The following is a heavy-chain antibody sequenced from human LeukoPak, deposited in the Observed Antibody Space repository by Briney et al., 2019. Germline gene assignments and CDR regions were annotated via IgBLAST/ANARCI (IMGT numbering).Heavy chain of an antibody. CDR3: ARRDSSSWPNWFDP. J-gene: IGHJ5*02. V-gene: IGHV5-51*01. CDR1: GFTFSSYW. CDR2: IYPGDSDT. D-gene: IGHD6-13*01. Sequence: GGSLRLSCAASGFTFSSYWMTWVRQAPGKGLEWMGIIYPGDSDTRYSPSFQGQVTISADKSISTAYLQWSSLKASDTAMYYCARRDSSSWPNWFDPWGQGTLVTVSS.